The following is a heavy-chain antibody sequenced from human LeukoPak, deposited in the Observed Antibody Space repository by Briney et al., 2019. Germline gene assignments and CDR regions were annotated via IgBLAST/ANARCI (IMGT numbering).Heavy chain of an antibody. D-gene: IGHD5-18*01. V-gene: IGHV3-23*01. J-gene: IGHJ4*02. CDR1: GFTFSSYA. Sequence: PGGSLRLSCAASGFTFSSYAMSWVRQAPGKGLEWVSAISGSGGNTYYADSVKGRFTISRDNSKNTLYLQMNSLRAEDTAVYYCAKGHSYGPLPFDYWGQGTLVTVSS. CDR3: AKGHSYGPLPFDY. CDR2: ISGSGGNT.